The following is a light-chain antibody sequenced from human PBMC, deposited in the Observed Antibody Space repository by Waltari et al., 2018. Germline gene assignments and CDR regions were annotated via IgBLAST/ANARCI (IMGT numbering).Light chain of an antibody. CDR3: QQYNSYPWT. CDR1: QSISSW. J-gene: IGKJ1*01. V-gene: IGKV1-5*03. CDR2: KAS. Sequence: DIQMTQSPSTLSSSVGDRVTITCRASQSISSWLACYQQKPGKAPKLLLYKASSLESGVPSRFSGSGSGTDFSLTISRLQTDDFATYYCQQYNSYPWTLGQGTKV.